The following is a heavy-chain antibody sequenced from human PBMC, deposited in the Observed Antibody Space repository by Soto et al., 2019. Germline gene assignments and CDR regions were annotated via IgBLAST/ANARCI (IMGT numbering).Heavy chain of an antibody. D-gene: IGHD5-18*01. CDR2: IYYSGST. V-gene: IGHV4-59*01. Sequence: SETLSLTCTVSGGSISSYYWSWIRQPSGKGLEWIGYIYYSGSTNYNPSLKSRVTISQDTSKNQFSLKLSSMTAADTAVYYCARLSGYNYGPNWFNPSGQGTLVTVS. J-gene: IGHJ5*02. CDR1: GGSISSYY. CDR3: ARLSGYNYGPNWFNP.